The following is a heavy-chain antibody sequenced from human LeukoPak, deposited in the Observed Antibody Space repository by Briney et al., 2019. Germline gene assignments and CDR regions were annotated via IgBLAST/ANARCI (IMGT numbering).Heavy chain of an antibody. CDR1: EFTFSVYW. CDR2: IKSKTDGGTT. CDR3: TTGGKTYYDFWSGSNDY. V-gene: IGHV3-15*01. D-gene: IGHD3-3*01. J-gene: IGHJ4*02. Sequence: GGSLRLSCAASEFTFSVYWMSWVRQAPGKGLEWVGRIKSKTDGGTTDYAAPVKGRFTISRDDSKNTLYLQMNSLKTEDTAVYYCTTGGKTYYDFWSGSNDYWGQGTLVTVSS.